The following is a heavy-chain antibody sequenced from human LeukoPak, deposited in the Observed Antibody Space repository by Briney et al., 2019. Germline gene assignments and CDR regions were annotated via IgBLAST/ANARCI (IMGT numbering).Heavy chain of an antibody. CDR3: ARDKTAQLDNYYYYMDV. Sequence: GGSLRLSCAASGFTFSSYWMSWVRQAPGKGLEWVANIKQDGSEKYYVDSVKGRFSISRDNAKNSLYLQMNSLRAEDTAVYYCARDKTAQLDNYYYYMDVWGKGTTVTISS. CDR2: IKQDGSEK. CDR1: GFTFSSYW. D-gene: IGHD6-13*01. J-gene: IGHJ6*03. V-gene: IGHV3-7*01.